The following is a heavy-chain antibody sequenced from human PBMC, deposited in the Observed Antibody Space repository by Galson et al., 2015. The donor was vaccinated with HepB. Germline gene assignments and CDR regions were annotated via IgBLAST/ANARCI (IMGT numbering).Heavy chain of an antibody. Sequence: SLRLSCAASGFTFSNAWMNWVRQAPGKGLEWVGRIKSKTDGGTTDYAAPVKGRFTISRDDSKNTLHLQMNSLKTEDTAVYYCTTDNPNKLWFGELLYQDLKYNWFDPWGQGTLVTVSS. D-gene: IGHD3-10*01. J-gene: IGHJ5*02. V-gene: IGHV3-15*07. CDR1: GFTFSNAW. CDR3: TTDNPNKLWFGELLYQDLKYNWFDP. CDR2: IKSKTDGGTT.